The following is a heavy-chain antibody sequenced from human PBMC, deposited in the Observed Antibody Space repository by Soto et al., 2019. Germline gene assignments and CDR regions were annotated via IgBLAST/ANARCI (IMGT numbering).Heavy chain of an antibody. V-gene: IGHV4-4*02. Sequence: PSETLSLTRAVSGDSLSNNNCWSWVCQSPGKGLEWIREISDSGTPNDSPALKSLVTMSVDKSKNQFSLRLSCLTAADTAVYYCARRRITTFGLVITGYGMDVWGQGTTVTVSS. CDR3: ARRRITTFGLVITGYGMDV. J-gene: IGHJ6*02. CDR2: ISDSGTP. D-gene: IGHD3-3*01. CDR1: GDSLSNNNC.